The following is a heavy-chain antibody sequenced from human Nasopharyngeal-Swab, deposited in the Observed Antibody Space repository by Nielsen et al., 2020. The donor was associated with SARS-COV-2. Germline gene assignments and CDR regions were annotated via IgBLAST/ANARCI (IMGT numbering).Heavy chain of an antibody. Sequence: SSVTVSCKASGGTFSSYAISWVRPAPGQGLEWMGRILPILGIANYAQKFQGRVTITADKSTSTAYMELSRLRSEDTAVYYCARDQGGYSSSPGAFDTWGQGTMVTVSS. D-gene: IGHD6-6*01. J-gene: IGHJ3*02. CDR3: ARDQGGYSSSPGAFDT. CDR2: ILPILGIA. V-gene: IGHV1-69*04. CDR1: GGTFSSYA.